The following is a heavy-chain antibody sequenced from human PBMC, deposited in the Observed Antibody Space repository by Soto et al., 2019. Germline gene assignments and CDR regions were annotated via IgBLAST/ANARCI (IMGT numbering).Heavy chain of an antibody. D-gene: IGHD5-18*01. V-gene: IGHV5-51*01. CDR3: ARHTRGLWLPQISDGMDV. CDR1: GYSFTIYW. CDR2: IYPVNSDT. J-gene: IGHJ6*02. Sequence: GESLKISCKGSGYSFTIYWIGWVRQMPGKGLEWMGIIYPVNSDTRYSPSFQGQVTISADKSISTAYLQWSSLKASDTAMYYCARHTRGLWLPQISDGMDVWGQGTTVTVSS.